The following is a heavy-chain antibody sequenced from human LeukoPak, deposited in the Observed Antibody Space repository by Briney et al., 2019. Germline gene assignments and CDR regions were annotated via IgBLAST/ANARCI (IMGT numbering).Heavy chain of an antibody. V-gene: IGHV3-23*01. D-gene: IGHD3-10*01. CDR3: TRDLIWFP. J-gene: IGHJ5*02. CDR2: IYENGGTT. CDR1: GFTFRSHA. Sequence: GGSLRLSCVGSGFTFRSHAMSWVRQAPEKGLEFVSGIYENGGTTYYADSVKGRFSISRDNSKNTLYLQMNSLRADDTAVYYCTRDLIWFPWGQGTLVTVSS.